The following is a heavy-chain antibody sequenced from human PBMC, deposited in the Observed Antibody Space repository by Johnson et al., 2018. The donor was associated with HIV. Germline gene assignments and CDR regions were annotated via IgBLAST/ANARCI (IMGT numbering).Heavy chain of an antibody. D-gene: IGHD1-1*01. CDR1: GFTFSSYG. CDR3: ARDPDGTTGTTYPDAAFDI. CDR2: IWYDGSNK. J-gene: IGHJ3*02. Sequence: QMLLVESGGGVVQPGRSLRLSCAASGFTFSSYGMHWVRQVPGKGLEWVAVIWYDGSNKYYADSVKGRFTISRDNSKNTLYLQMNSLRAEDTAVYYCARDPDGTTGTTYPDAAFDIWGQGTMVTVSS. V-gene: IGHV3-33*01.